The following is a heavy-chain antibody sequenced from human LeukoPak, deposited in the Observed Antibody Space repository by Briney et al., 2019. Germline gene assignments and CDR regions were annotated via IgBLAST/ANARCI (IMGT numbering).Heavy chain of an antibody. D-gene: IGHD2-2*02. Sequence: SETLSLTCAVYGGSLSGYYWGWIRQPPGKGLEWIGEINHSGSTNYNPSLKSRVTISVDTSKNQFSLKLSSVTAADTAVYYCARGQYCSSTSCYSTHLLSSRRYYYYGMDVWGQGTTVTVSS. J-gene: IGHJ6*02. V-gene: IGHV4-34*01. CDR3: ARGQYCSSTSCYSTHLLSSRRYYYYGMDV. CDR2: INHSGST. CDR1: GGSLSGYY.